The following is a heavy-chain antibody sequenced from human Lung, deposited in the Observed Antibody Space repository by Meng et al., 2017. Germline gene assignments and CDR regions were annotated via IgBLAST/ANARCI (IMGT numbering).Heavy chain of an antibody. Sequence: QVQLVQSGSELKKPGASVKVSCKASGYTFTTYTINWVRQAHGRGLEWMGWINTNTGNPTYVQGFTGRFVSSLDTSVSTAYLQISSLEAADTAVYYCARGGDFNPWGQGTLVTVSS. J-gene: IGHJ5*02. CDR3: ARGGDFNP. D-gene: IGHD2/OR15-2a*01. V-gene: IGHV7-4-1*02. CDR2: INTNTGNP. CDR1: GYTFTTYT.